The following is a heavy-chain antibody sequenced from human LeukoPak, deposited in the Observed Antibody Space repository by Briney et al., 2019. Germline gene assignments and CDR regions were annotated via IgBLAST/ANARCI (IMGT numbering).Heavy chain of an antibody. Sequence: PGGSLRLSCAASGFTFSSYWMSWVRQAPGKGLEWVANIKQDGSEKYYVDSVKGRFTISRDNAKNSLYLQMNSLRAEDTAVYYCVRDGYSHPHGYWGQGTLVTVSS. D-gene: IGHD5-18*01. CDR3: VRDGYSHPHGY. V-gene: IGHV3-7*05. CDR2: IKQDGSEK. J-gene: IGHJ4*02. CDR1: GFTFSSYW.